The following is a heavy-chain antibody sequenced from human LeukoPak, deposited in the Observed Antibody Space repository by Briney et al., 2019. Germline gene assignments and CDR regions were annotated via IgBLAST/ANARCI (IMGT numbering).Heavy chain of an antibody. CDR2: IYTSGST. CDR1: GGSISSGSYY. V-gene: IGHV4-61*02. J-gene: IGHJ4*02. Sequence: KTSETLSLTCTVSGGSISSGSYYWSWIRQPAGKGPEWIGRIYTSGSTNYNPSLKSRVTISVDTSKNQFSLKLSSVTAADTAVYYCARLTRRYYFDYWGQGTLVTVSS. CDR3: ARLTRRYYFDY.